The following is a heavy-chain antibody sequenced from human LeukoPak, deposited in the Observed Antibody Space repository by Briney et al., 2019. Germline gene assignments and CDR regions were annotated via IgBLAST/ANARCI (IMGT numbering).Heavy chain of an antibody. CDR3: ARWGLVAPGTYYYYYMDV. V-gene: IGHV1-18*01. CDR2: INAYNGDT. D-gene: IGHD2-2*01. J-gene: IGHJ6*03. CDR1: GYTFTSYG. Sequence: GASVKVSCKASGYTFTSYGIRWVRQAPGQGLQWMGWINAYNGDTYYAQNLQDRVTMTTDTSTTTAYMELRSLRSDDTGIYYCARWGLVAPGTYYYYYMDVWGRGTTVTVSS.